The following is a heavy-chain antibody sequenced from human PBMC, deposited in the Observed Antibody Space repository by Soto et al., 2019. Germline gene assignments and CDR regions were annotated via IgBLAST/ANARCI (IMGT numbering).Heavy chain of an antibody. D-gene: IGHD3-22*01. J-gene: IGHJ4*02. CDR3: AREGSSGYYYYFDY. CDR1: GFTVSSNY. CDR2: IYSGGST. Sequence: EVQLVETGGGLIQPGGSLRLSCAASGFTVSSNYMSWVRQAPGTGLEWVSVIYSGGSTYYADSVKGRFTISRDNSKNTLYLQMNSLRAEDTAVYYCAREGSSGYYYYFDYWGQGTLVTVSS. V-gene: IGHV3-53*02.